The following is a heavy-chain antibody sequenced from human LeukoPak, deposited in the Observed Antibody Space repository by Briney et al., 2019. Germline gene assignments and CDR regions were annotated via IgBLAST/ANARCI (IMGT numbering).Heavy chain of an antibody. J-gene: IGHJ4*02. CDR3: ARGRYCSGGSCSGSYFDY. CDR2: ISSSSSYI. D-gene: IGHD2-15*01. V-gene: IGHV3-21*04. Sequence: GGSLRLSCAASGFTFSSYSMNWVRQAPGKGLEWVSSISSSSSYIYYADSVEGRFTISRDNSKNTLYLQMNSLRAEDTALYYCARGRYCSGGSCSGSYFDYWGQGTLVTVSS. CDR1: GFTFSSYS.